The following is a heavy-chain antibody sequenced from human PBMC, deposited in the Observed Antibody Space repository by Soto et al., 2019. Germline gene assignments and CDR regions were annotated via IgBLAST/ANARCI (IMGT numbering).Heavy chain of an antibody. D-gene: IGHD2-15*01. CDR3: AKSVKYCSGGSCSRTFNPFSAMDV. V-gene: IGHV3-9*01. CDR2: ITWNSGTI. Sequence: SVRLSCTASGFTFEDFAMHCVRLAPGKGLEWVSGITWNSGTIGYADSVKGRFTVSRDNAKSSLYLQMNSLRPEDTALYYCAKSVKYCSGGSCSRTFNPFSAMDVWGQGTSVTVSS. J-gene: IGHJ6*02. CDR1: GFTFEDFA.